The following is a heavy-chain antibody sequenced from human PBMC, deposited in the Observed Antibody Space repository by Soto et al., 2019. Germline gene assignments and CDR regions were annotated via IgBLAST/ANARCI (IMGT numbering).Heavy chain of an antibody. J-gene: IGHJ4*02. CDR3: ARDGAVPSETDY. CDR1: GYTLTELS. D-gene: IGHD6-19*01. Sequence: ASVKVSCKVSGYTLTELSMHWVRQAPGKGLEWMGGFDPEDGETIYAQKFQGRVTMTEDTSTDTAYMELRSLRSEDTAVYYCARDGAVPSETDYWGQGTLVTVSS. CDR2: FDPEDGET. V-gene: IGHV1-24*01.